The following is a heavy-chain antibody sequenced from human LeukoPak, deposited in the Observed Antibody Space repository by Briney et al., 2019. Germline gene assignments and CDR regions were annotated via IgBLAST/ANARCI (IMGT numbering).Heavy chain of an antibody. J-gene: IGHJ4*02. D-gene: IGHD6-19*01. V-gene: IGHV3-33*01. CDR3: ARDGTGSNSGWYIH. CDR1: GFTFSSHD. Sequence: PGGSLRLSCTASGFTFSSHDMHWLRQAPGKGLEWVAVIWYDGSNKYYADSVKGRFTISRDNSKNTLYLQMNSLRAEDTAVYYCARDGTGSNSGWYIHWGQGTLVTVSS. CDR2: IWYDGSNK.